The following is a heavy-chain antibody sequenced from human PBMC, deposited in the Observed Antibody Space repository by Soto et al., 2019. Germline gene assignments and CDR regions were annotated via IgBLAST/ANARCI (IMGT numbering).Heavy chain of an antibody. D-gene: IGHD1-26*01. CDR1: GYTFSRYG. Sequence: QVQLVQSGAEVREPGASVKVSCKTSGYTFSRYGITWVRQAPGQGLEWMGWINGNTGQTIYAMNLEDRLTISTDTSTSTAYLEFRSLKSDDAAVYYCARERKWEPLPYWGQGTLVTVSS. J-gene: IGHJ4*02. CDR3: ARERKWEPLPY. CDR2: INGNTGQT. V-gene: IGHV1-18*01.